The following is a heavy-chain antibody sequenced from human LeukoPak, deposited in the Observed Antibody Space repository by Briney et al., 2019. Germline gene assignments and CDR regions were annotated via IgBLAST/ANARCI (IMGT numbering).Heavy chain of an antibody. J-gene: IGHJ4*02. D-gene: IGHD3-22*01. CDR2: INPNSGGT. CDR3: ARDYDSSGKSFDY. V-gene: IGHV1-2*02. CDR1: GYTFTGYY. Sequence: ASVKVSCKASGYTFTGYYVHWVRQAPGQGLEWMGWINPNSGGTNYAQKFRGRVTMTRDTSISTAYMELSRLRSDDTAVYYCARDYDSSGKSFDYWGQGTLVTVSS.